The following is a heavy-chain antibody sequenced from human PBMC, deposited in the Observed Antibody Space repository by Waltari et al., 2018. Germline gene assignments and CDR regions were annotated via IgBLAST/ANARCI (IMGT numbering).Heavy chain of an antibody. J-gene: IGHJ6*03. CDR2: INPNRGGT. Sequence: QVQLVQSGAEVKKPGASVKVSCKASGYTFTGYYMHWVRQAPGQGLEWMGWINPNRGGTNYAQKLQGRVTMTRDTSISTAYMELSRLRSDDTAVYYCARDGGYSGSSYYYYYMDVWGKGTTVTISS. V-gene: IGHV1-2*02. CDR1: GYTFTGYY. D-gene: IGHD1-26*01. CDR3: ARDGGYSGSSYYYYYMDV.